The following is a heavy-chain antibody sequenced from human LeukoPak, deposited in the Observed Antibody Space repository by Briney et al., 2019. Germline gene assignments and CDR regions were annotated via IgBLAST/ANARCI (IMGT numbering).Heavy chain of an antibody. CDR1: GFTFSDYY. CDR3: ARDRATVTNDYWFDP. Sequence: GSLRLSCAGSGFTFSDYYLTWIRQAPGKGLEWVSYISSGGSSTYYADSVKGRFTISRDNAKKSLYLQMNSLRAEDTAVYYCARDRATVTNDYWFDPWGQGTLVIVSS. V-gene: IGHV3-11*04. D-gene: IGHD4-17*01. CDR2: ISSGGSST. J-gene: IGHJ5*02.